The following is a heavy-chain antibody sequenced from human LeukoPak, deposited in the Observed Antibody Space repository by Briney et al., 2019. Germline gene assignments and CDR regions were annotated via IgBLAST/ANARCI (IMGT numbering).Heavy chain of an antibody. Sequence: GGSLRLSCAASGFTFSSYDMNWVRQAPGKRLEWVSYISSSGNTIYYTDSVKGRFTISRDNAQNSLYLQMNSLRAEDTAVYYCARYSSSWHYYFDYWGQGTLVTVSS. J-gene: IGHJ4*02. V-gene: IGHV3-48*03. CDR3: ARYSSSWHYYFDY. D-gene: IGHD6-13*01. CDR2: ISSSGNTI. CDR1: GFTFSSYD.